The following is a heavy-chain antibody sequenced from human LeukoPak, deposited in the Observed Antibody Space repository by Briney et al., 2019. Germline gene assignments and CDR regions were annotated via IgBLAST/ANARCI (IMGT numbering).Heavy chain of an antibody. J-gene: IGHJ4*02. D-gene: IGHD5-24*01. V-gene: IGHV3-23*01. CDR2: ISGSGGST. CDR1: GFTFSSYA. Sequence: GGSLRLSCAASGFTFSSYAMSWVRQAPGKGLEWVSAISGSGGSTYYADSVKGRFTISRDNSKNTLYLQMNSLTADDTAVYYCARIDGSDDYWGQGTLVTVSS. CDR3: ARIDGSDDY.